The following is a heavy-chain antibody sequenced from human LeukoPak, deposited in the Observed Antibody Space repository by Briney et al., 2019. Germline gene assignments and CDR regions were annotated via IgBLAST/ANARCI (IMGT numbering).Heavy chain of an antibody. Sequence: TSETLSLTCAVYGGSFSGYYWSWIRQPPGKGLEWIGYIYYSGSTNYNPSLKSRVTVSVDTSKNQFSLKLSSVTAADTAVYYCARGPLVRFLEWPTHHYFDYWGQGTLVTVSS. CDR3: ARGPLVRFLEWPTHHYFDY. D-gene: IGHD3-3*01. J-gene: IGHJ4*02. V-gene: IGHV4-59*01. CDR1: GGSFSGYY. CDR2: IYYSGST.